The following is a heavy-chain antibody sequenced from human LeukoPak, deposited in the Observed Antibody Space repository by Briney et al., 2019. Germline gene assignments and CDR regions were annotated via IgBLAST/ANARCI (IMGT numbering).Heavy chain of an antibody. V-gene: IGHV4-39*07. CDR2: IYYSGST. CDR1: SGSISSSSYY. Sequence: SETLSLTCAVSSGSISSSSYYWGWIRQPPGKGLEWIGSIYYSGSTYYNPSLKSRVTISVDTSKNQFSLKLSSVTAADTAVYYCGADYGDYRRDYGMDVWGKGTTVTVSS. J-gene: IGHJ6*04. D-gene: IGHD4-17*01. CDR3: GADYGDYRRDYGMDV.